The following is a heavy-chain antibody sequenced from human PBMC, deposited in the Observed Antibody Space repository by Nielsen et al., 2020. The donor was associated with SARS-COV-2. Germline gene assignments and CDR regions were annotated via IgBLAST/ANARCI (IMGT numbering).Heavy chain of an antibody. Sequence: GESLKISCVASEISFRSYGMHWVRQAPGKGLDWVAFTSYDGRDKFYADSVRGRFIVSRDNSKNTLYLQMNSLRAEDTAVYYCAKDQVFWSGLGYFDLWGRGTLVTVSS. CDR1: EISFRSYG. J-gene: IGHJ2*01. CDR2: TSYDGRDK. CDR3: AKDQVFWSGLGYFDL. V-gene: IGHV3-30*18. D-gene: IGHD3-3*01.